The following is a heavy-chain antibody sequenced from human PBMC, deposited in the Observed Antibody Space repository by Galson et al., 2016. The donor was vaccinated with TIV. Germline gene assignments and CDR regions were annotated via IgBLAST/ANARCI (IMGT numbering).Heavy chain of an antibody. CDR2: TYYTSKWNT. CDR3: SRGNWNYGMGGAMDV. Sequence: CAISGDSVSGNTAAWNWVRQSPSRGLEWLGRTYYTSKWNTDYAVSVKGRIIIRPDTSMNQVSPQLSSVIPDDTAVCYCSRGNWNYGMGGAMDVWGRGTTVTVSS. D-gene: IGHD1-7*01. J-gene: IGHJ6*02. V-gene: IGHV6-1*01. CDR1: GDSVSGNTAA.